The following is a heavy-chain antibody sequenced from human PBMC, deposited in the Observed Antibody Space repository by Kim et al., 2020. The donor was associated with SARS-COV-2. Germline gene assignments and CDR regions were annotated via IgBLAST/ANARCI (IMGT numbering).Heavy chain of an antibody. CDR2: IDNTRSNI. Sequence: GGSLRLSCVASGFTFSSYSMNWVRQAPGKGLEWVAYIDNTRSNIFYADSVRGRFTFSRDNTKNTLYLQMNSLRADDTAMYYCARGQGGGTTPFDFWGQGTLVTVSS. V-gene: IGHV3-48*01. J-gene: IGHJ5*01. D-gene: IGHD1-7*01. CDR1: GFTFSSYS. CDR3: ARGQGGGTTPFDF.